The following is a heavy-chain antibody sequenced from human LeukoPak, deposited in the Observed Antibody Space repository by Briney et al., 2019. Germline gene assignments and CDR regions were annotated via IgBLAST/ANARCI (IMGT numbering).Heavy chain of an antibody. CDR3: ARGEINSHIPRYYYGMDV. D-gene: IGHD2-21*01. Sequence: GASVKVSCQASGYTFTSYGISWVRPAPGQGLGWMGWISAYNGNTNYAQKLQGRVTMTTDTSTSTAYMELRSLRSDDTAVYYCARGEINSHIPRYYYGMDVWGQGTTVTVSS. V-gene: IGHV1-18*01. CDR1: GYTFTSYG. CDR2: ISAYNGNT. J-gene: IGHJ6*02.